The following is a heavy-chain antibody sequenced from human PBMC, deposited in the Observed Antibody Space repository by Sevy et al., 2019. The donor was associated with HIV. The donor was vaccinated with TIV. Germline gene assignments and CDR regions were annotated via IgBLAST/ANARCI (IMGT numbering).Heavy chain of an antibody. V-gene: IGHV4-59*13. J-gene: IGHJ4*02. D-gene: IGHD1-26*01. Sequence: SETLSLTCTVSGGSISSYYWSWIRQPPGKGLGWVGYIYSSGGTNYNPSLKSRVTISVDTSKNQFSLKLSSVTAADTAVYYCASVGLARYFFDSWGQGNLVTVSS. CDR1: GGSISSYY. CDR3: ASVGLARYFFDS. CDR2: IYSSGGT.